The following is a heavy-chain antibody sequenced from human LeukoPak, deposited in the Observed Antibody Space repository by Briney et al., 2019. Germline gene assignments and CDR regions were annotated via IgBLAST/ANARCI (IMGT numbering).Heavy chain of an antibody. V-gene: IGHV3-48*04. J-gene: IGHJ6*02. Sequence: GGSLRLSCAVSGFIFSSYSMNWVRQAPGKGMEWVSHISSSSTSKYYADSVKGRFTISRDNAKNSLYLQMNSLRAEDTAVYYCARGQYGMDVWGQGTTVTVSS. CDR1: GFIFSSYS. CDR3: ARGQYGMDV. CDR2: ISSSSTSK.